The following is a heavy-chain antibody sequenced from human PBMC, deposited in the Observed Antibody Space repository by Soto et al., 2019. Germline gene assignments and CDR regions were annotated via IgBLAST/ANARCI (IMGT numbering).Heavy chain of an antibody. CDR3: VVERRGAGYFPYSTFDL. CDR1: GFSFSVYY. Sequence: QVQLVESGGGLVKPGGSLRLSCAASGFSFSVYYMAWVRQAPGSGLEWVSSIDKNGGLEYYADSVKGRFTISRDYAKSSLYLQMNSLRDEDTAVYYCVVERRGAGYFPYSTFDLCGQGTTVTVAS. D-gene: IGHD6-13*01. V-gene: IGHV3-11*04. J-gene: IGHJ3*01. CDR2: IDKNGGLE.